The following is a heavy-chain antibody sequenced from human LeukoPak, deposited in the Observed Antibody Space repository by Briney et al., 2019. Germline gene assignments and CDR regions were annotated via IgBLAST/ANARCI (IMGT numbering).Heavy chain of an antibody. CDR2: IYFSGYT. CDR1: GGSISSSSYY. CDR3: ARLPARVGVWLDP. D-gene: IGHD3-16*01. V-gene: IGHV4-39*01. J-gene: IGHJ5*02. Sequence: TSSETLSLTCTVSGGSISSSSYYWGWIRQPPGKGLEWAGSIYFSGYTYYNPSLKSRVTMSVDTSKNQFSLKLSSVTAADTAVYYCARLPARVGVWLDPWGQGTLVTVSS.